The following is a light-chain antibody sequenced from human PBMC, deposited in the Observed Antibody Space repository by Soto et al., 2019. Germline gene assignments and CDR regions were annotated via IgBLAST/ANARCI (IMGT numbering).Light chain of an antibody. CDR3: QQYCSSPFT. CDR2: GAS. J-gene: IGKJ3*01. Sequence: EIVLTQSPGTLSLSPGERATLSCRASQSVSSSYLAWYQQTPGQAPRLLIHGASSRATGIPDRFSGSGSGTDFTLTISRLEPEDFAVYYDQQYCSSPFTFGPGTRVDSK. V-gene: IGKV3-20*01. CDR1: QSVSSSY.